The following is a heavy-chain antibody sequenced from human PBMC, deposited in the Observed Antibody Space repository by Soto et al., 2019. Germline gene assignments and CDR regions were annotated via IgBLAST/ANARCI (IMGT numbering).Heavy chain of an antibody. CDR1: GFTFSSYG. J-gene: IGHJ4*02. V-gene: IGHV3-30*18. D-gene: IGHD3-10*01. CDR2: ISYDGSNK. Sequence: QVQLVESGGGVVQPGRSLRLSCAASGFTFSSYGMHWVRQAPGKGLEWVAVISYDGSNKYYADSVKGRFTISRDNSQNTLYLQMNSLRAEDTAVYYCAKEGPPRNNYPPLHDWGQGNLVTVSS. CDR3: AKEGPPRNNYPPLHD.